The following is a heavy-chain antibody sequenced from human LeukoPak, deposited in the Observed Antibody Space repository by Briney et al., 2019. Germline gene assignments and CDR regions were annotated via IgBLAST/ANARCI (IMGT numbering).Heavy chain of an antibody. CDR3: ARYCSSTSCYAFDI. J-gene: IGHJ3*02. V-gene: IGHV3-21*01. CDR2: ISSSSSYI. D-gene: IGHD2-2*01. Sequence: GGSLRLSCAASGFTFSSYSMNWVRQAPGKGLEWVSSISSSSSYIYYADSVKGRFTISRDNAKNSLYLQMNSLRAEDTAVYYCARYCSSTSCYAFDIWGQGTMVTVSS. CDR1: GFTFSSYS.